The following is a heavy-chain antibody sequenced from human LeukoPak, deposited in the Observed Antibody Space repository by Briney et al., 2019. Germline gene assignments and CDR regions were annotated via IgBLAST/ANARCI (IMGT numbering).Heavy chain of an antibody. CDR3: ARAGDNTTMVTQ. J-gene: IGHJ4*02. D-gene: IGHD5-18*01. CDR1: GFIFSNYW. V-gene: IGHV3-21*01. Sequence: PGGSLRLSCAASGFIFSNYWMLWVRQAPGKGLEWVSFISSGSNYIYYADSVKGRFTISRDNAMNSLYLQMNSLRAEDTAVYYCARAGDNTTMVTQWGQGTLVTVSS. CDR2: ISSGSNYI.